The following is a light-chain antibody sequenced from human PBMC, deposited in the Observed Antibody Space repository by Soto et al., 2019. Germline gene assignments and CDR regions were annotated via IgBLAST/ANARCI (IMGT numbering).Light chain of an antibody. CDR3: QQYNSYWT. V-gene: IGKV1-5*03. J-gene: IGKJ1*01. CDR1: QSISSR. Sequence: DIQMTQSPSTLSASVGDRVTITCRASQSISSRLAWYQQKPGKAPKLLIYKASSLESGFPSRFSGSGSGTEFTLTISSLQPDDFATYYCQQYNSYWTFGQGTKVEIK. CDR2: KAS.